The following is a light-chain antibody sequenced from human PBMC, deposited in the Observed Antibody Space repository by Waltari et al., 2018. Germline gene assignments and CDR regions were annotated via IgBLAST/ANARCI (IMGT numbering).Light chain of an antibody. CDR2: DSN. J-gene: IGLJ2*01. CDR3: GTWDSNLSAL. Sequence: QSVLTQPPSVSAAPGQKVTISCSGSSSNIGSYYVSWYQQLPGTAPKLLIYDSNKRPSGIPDRFSGSKSGTSATLGITGLQTGDEADYYCGTWDSNLSALFGGGTKLTVL. CDR1: SSNIGSYY. V-gene: IGLV1-51*01.